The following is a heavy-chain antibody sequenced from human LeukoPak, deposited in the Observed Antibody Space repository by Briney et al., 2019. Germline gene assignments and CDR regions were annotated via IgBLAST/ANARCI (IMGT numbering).Heavy chain of an antibody. Sequence: SETLSLTCSVSGGSMSSYYWSWIRQSPGKGLEWIGYIYYGGSTNYNPSLKSRVTISVDTSKNQFSLKLSSVTAADTAVYYCARVSGYDWESSYDYWGQGTLVTVSS. CDR3: ARVSGYDWESSYDY. V-gene: IGHV4-59*01. CDR2: IYYGGST. D-gene: IGHD5-12*01. J-gene: IGHJ4*02. CDR1: GGSMSSYY.